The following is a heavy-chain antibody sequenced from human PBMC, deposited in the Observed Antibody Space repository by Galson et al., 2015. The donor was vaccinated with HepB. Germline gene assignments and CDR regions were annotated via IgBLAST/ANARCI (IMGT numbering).Heavy chain of an antibody. V-gene: IGHV3-53*01. CDR1: GFTVSSNY. D-gene: IGHD6-13*01. J-gene: IGHJ4*02. Sequence: SLRLSCAASGFTVSSNYMSWVRQAPGKGLEWVSVIYSGGSTYYADSVKGRFTISRDNSKNTLYLQMNSLRAEDTAVYYCAREAYSTCFDYCSQGTLVTVSS. CDR2: IYSGGST. CDR3: AREAYSTCFDY.